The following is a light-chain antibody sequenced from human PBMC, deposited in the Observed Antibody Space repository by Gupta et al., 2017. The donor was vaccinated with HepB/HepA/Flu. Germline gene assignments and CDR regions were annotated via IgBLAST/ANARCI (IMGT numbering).Light chain of an antibody. CDR1: SSDIGHYNF. Sequence: QSALTQPASLSGSPGQSITISCTGTSSDIGHYNFVSWYPQYPGKAPTLLIYDVSSRPSGVSARFSGSKSANTASLTISGLQTEDEADYHCSSYTTSNTIVFGGGTQVTVL. CDR3: SSYTTSNTIV. CDR2: DVS. V-gene: IGLV2-14*03. J-gene: IGLJ2*01.